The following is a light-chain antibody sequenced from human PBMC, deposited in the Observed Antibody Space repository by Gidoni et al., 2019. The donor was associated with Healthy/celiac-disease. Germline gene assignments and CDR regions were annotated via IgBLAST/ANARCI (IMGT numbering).Light chain of an antibody. CDR3: AAWDDSLNGQGV. CDR1: SSNIGSNT. Sequence: QSALPQPPSASGTPGQSVTISCSGSSSNIGSNTVNWYQQLPGTAPKLLIYSNNQRPSGVPDRFSGSKSGTSASLAISGLQSEDEADYYCAAWDDSLNGQGVFGGGTKLTVL. J-gene: IGLJ3*02. V-gene: IGLV1-44*01. CDR2: SNN.